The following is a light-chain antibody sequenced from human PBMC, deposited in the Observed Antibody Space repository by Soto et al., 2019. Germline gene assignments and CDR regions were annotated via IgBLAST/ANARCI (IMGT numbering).Light chain of an antibody. J-gene: IGKJ1*01. V-gene: IGKV1-5*03. CDR3: QRYNNLWT. Sequence: DIQMTQSPSTLSASVGDRVNITCRASQSISVWLAWYQQKSGKVPKLLISKASNLETGVPSRFSGSGSGTEFTLTISSLQPDDFATYYCQRYNNLWTFGQGTKVEI. CDR1: QSISVW. CDR2: KAS.